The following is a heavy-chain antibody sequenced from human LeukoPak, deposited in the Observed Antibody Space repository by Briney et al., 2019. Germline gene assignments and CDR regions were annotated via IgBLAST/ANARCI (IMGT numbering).Heavy chain of an antibody. J-gene: IGHJ3*02. CDR1: GGSISSYY. D-gene: IGHD1-7*01. Sequence: PSETLSLTCTVSGGSISSYYWSWIRQPAGKGLEWIGHIHPSGSTNYNPSLKSRVTISVDTSKNHFSLRLNSVTAADTAVYYCAGPRNYGAFDIWGQGTMVTVSS. CDR3: AGPRNYGAFDI. V-gene: IGHV4-4*07. CDR2: IHPSGST.